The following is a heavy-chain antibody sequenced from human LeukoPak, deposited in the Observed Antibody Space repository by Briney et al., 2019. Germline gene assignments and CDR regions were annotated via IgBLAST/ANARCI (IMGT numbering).Heavy chain of an antibody. V-gene: IGHV1-18*01. J-gene: IGHJ3*02. CDR2: ISAYNGNT. D-gene: IGHD1-7*01. CDR3: VRGGQSYNWNYVDAFDI. Sequence: ASVKVSCKASGYTFTSYGISWVRQAPGQGLEWMGWISAYNGNTNYAQKLQGRVTMTTDTSTSTAYMELRSLRSDDTAVYYCVRGGQSYNWNYVDAFDIWGQGTMVTVSS. CDR1: GYTFTSYG.